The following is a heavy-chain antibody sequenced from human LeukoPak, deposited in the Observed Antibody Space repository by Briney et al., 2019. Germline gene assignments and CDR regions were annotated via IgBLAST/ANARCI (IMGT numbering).Heavy chain of an antibody. Sequence: SETLSLTRAVSGYSISSGYYWGWIRQSPGKGLEWIGSIYHSGSTYYNPSLKSRVTISVDTSKNQFSLKLSSVTAADTAVYHCARRGYSGSYYTFDSWGQGTLVTVSS. D-gene: IGHD1-26*01. CDR2: IYHSGST. J-gene: IGHJ4*02. V-gene: IGHV4-38-2*01. CDR1: GYSISSGYY. CDR3: ARRGYSGSYYTFDS.